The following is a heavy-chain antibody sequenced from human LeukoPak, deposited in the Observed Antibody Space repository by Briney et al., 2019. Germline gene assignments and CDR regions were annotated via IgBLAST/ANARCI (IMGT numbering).Heavy chain of an antibody. Sequence: SETLSLTCAVYGGPFSGYYWSWIRQPPGKGLEWIGEINHSGSTNYNPSLKSRVTISVDTSKNQFSLKLSSVTAADTAVYYCARHSYVASGMDVWGQGTTVTVSS. CDR3: ARHSYVASGMDV. D-gene: IGHD3-16*01. V-gene: IGHV4-34*01. CDR2: INHSGST. J-gene: IGHJ6*02. CDR1: GGPFSGYY.